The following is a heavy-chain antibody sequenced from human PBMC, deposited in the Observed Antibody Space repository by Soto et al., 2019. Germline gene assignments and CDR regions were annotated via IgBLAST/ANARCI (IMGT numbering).Heavy chain of an antibody. CDR1: GYKFTTYG. J-gene: IGHJ6*02. D-gene: IGHD3-16*01. Sequence: ASVKVSCKASGYKFTTYGITWVRQAPGQGLEWMGGISTYSGNTDSAQKFQDRVTMTTDTSTSTAYMELTSLRSDDTAVYYCSRGLGTNGLDVWGQGTTVTVSS. V-gene: IGHV1-18*04. CDR3: SRGLGTNGLDV. CDR2: ISTYSGNT.